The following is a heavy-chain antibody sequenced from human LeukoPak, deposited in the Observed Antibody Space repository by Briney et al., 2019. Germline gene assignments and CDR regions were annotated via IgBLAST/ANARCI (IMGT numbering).Heavy chain of an antibody. Sequence: SETLSLTCAVYGGSFSGYYWTWIRQPPGKGLEWIGEINHSGSTDYNPSLKSRVTISVDTSKSQFSLKLSSVTAADTAIYFCARRGLRFLESVKYSWFDPWGQGTLVTVSS. CDR3: ARRGLRFLESVKYSWFDP. CDR1: GGSFSGYY. J-gene: IGHJ5*02. D-gene: IGHD3-3*01. CDR2: INHSGST. V-gene: IGHV4-34*01.